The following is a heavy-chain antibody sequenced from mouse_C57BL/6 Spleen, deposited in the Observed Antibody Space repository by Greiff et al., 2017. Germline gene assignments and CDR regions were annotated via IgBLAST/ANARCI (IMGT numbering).Heavy chain of an antibody. V-gene: IGHV1-64*01. CDR3: ARTPLTTVVNGYFDV. J-gene: IGHJ1*03. CDR2: IHPNSGST. CDR1: GYTFTSYW. D-gene: IGHD1-1*01. Sequence: QVQLQQPGAELVKPGASVKLSCKASGYTFTSYWMHWVKQRPGQGLEWIGMIHPNSGSTNYNEKFKSKATLTVDKSSSTAYMQLSSLTSEDSAVYYCARTPLTTVVNGYFDVWGTGTTVTVSS.